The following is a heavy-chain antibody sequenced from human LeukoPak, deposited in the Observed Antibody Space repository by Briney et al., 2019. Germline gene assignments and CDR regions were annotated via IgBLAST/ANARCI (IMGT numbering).Heavy chain of an antibody. CDR2: ISGGGDTT. CDR3: AKDSRSGSYYLPFDY. J-gene: IGHJ4*02. D-gene: IGHD1-26*01. Sequence: GGSLRLSCAASGFIFSSYAMSWVRQAPGKGLEWVSTISGGGDTTYYADSVRGRFTISRDNSKNTLYLQMNSLRDEDTASYYCAKDSRSGSYYLPFDYWGQGTLVTVSS. V-gene: IGHV3-23*01. CDR1: GFIFSSYA.